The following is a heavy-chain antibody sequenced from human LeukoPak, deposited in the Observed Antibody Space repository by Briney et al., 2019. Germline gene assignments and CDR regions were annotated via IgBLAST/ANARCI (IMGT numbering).Heavy chain of an antibody. CDR1: GFTFSDYD. J-gene: IGHJ4*02. D-gene: IGHD4/OR15-4a*01. CDR2: ISSSSIYV. Sequence: GGSLRLSCAASGFTFSDYDMNWVRQAPGKGLEWVSSISSSSIYVSYADSVKGRFTISRDNAKNSLYLQMNSLSDEDTAVYYCARGSYGAVDYWGQGTLVTVSS. CDR3: ARGSYGAVDY. V-gene: IGHV3-21*01.